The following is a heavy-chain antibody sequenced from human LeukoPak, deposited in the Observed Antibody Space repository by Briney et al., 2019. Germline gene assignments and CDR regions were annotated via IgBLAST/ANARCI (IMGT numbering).Heavy chain of an antibody. V-gene: IGHV4-61*02. CDR2: IYTSGST. CDR3: ARDFDY. J-gene: IGHJ4*02. Sequence: SETLSLTCAVYGGSISSGSYYWSWIRQPAGKGLEWIGRIYTSGSTNYNPSLKSRVTISVDTSKNQFSLKLSSVTAADTAVYYCARDFDYWGQGTLVTVSS. CDR1: GGSISSGSYY.